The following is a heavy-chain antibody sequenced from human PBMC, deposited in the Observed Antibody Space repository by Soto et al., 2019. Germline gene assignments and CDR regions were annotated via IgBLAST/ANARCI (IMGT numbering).Heavy chain of an antibody. CDR1: GGTFSSYT. Sequence: QVQLVQSGAEVKKPGSSVKVSCKASGGTFSSYTISWVRQAPGQGLEWMGRIIPILGIANYAQKFQGRVTITADKTTRTAYMELSSLRSEDTAVYYCARGSSRDGYNPRWGQGTLVTVSS. CDR3: ARGSSRDGYNPR. D-gene: IGHD5-12*01. J-gene: IGHJ4*02. CDR2: IIPILGIA. V-gene: IGHV1-69*02.